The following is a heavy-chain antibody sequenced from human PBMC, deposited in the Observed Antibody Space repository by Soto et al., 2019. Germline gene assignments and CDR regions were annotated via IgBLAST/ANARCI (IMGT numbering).Heavy chain of an antibody. CDR3: AKDMYRAAAGTLSGL. Sequence: GGSLRLSCAASGFTFSSYGMHWVRQAPGKGLEWVAVISYDGSNKYYADSVKGRFTISRDNSKNTLYLQMNSLRAEDTAVYYCAKDMYRAAAGTLSGLWGQGTMVTVSS. V-gene: IGHV3-30*18. CDR1: GFTFSSYG. J-gene: IGHJ3*01. D-gene: IGHD6-13*01. CDR2: ISYDGSNK.